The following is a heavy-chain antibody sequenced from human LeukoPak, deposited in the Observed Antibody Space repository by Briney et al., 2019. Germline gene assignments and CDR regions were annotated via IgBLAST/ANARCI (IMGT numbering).Heavy chain of an antibody. CDR3: ARDLGRFLEWLPSSPDY. D-gene: IGHD3-3*01. CDR1: GFTFSSYW. Sequence: GGSLRLSCAASGFTFSSYWMSWVRQAPGKGLEGVANIKKVGSEKYYVDSVKGRFTISRDNAKNSLYLQMNSLRAEDTAVYYCARDLGRFLEWLPSSPDYWGQGTLVTVSS. CDR2: IKKVGSEK. J-gene: IGHJ4*02. V-gene: IGHV3-7*01.